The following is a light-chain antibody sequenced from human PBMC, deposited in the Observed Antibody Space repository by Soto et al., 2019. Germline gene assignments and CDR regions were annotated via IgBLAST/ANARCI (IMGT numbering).Light chain of an antibody. CDR2: KAS. V-gene: IGKV1-5*03. CDR3: QQYNTFLT. CDR1: QSISRW. J-gene: IGKJ4*01. Sequence: DIQMTQSPATLSASVGDRVTITCRASQSISRWLTWYQQKPGKAPKLLIYKASNLQSGVPSRFSGSGSGTDFSLTISSLQPDDLATYYCQQYNTFLTFGGGTKVDIK.